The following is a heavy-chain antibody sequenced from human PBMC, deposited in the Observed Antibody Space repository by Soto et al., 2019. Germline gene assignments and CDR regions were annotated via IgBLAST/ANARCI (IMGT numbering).Heavy chain of an antibody. CDR1: GYTFTSYG. D-gene: IGHD2-15*01. Sequence: QVQVVQSGPEVKKPGASVKVSCTTSGYTFTSYGITWVRQAPGQGLEWMGWISPYNGATNYAHSLQGRFTLTTDTPPSRAYLARTCLPSDDTGIHYCARSSDRVCSGGSCCMDYSGQGTLMTVSS. J-gene: IGHJ4*02. CDR3: ARSSDRVCSGGSCCMDY. V-gene: IGHV1-18*01. CDR2: ISPYNGAT.